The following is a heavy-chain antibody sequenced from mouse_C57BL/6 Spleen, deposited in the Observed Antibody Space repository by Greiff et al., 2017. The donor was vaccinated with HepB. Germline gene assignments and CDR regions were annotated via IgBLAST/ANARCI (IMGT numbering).Heavy chain of an antibody. V-gene: IGHV1-55*01. J-gene: IGHJ1*03. D-gene: IGHD2-2*01. CDR2: IYPGSGST. Sequence: VQLQQPGAELVKPGASVKMSCKASGYTFTSYWITWVKQRPGQGLEWIGDIYPGSGSTNYNEKFKSKATLTVDTSSSTAYMQLSSLTSEDSAVYYCARGRGYDGRSYWYFDVWGTGTTVTVSS. CDR3: ARGRGYDGRSYWYFDV. CDR1: GYTFTSYW.